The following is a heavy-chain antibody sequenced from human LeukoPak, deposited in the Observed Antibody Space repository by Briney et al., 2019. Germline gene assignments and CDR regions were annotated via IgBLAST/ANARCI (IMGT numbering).Heavy chain of an antibody. V-gene: IGHV4-59*01. CDR2: IYYSGST. Sequence: SETPSPTCTVSGGSLSSYYWSLIRQPPREGLEWIGYIYYSGSTNYNPSLKSRVTISVDTSKNQFSLKLSSVTAADTAVYYCARAWGIVGATTVDYWGQGTLVTVSS. CDR3: ARAWGIVGATTVDY. CDR1: GGSLSSYY. J-gene: IGHJ4*02. D-gene: IGHD1-26*01.